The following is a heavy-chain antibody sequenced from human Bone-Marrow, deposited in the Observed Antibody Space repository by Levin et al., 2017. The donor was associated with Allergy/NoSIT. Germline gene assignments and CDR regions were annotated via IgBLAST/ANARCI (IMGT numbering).Heavy chain of an antibody. CDR2: ISSNPNRL. CDR1: GFTFSDYF. J-gene: IGHJ3*02. V-gene: IGHV3-11*01. Sequence: LSLTCAASGFTFSDYFMSWIRQAPGKGLEWVSYISSNPNRLYYADSVKGRFTISRDNAKNSLYLQMNSLRVEDTAGYYCARSYSSEETFDIWGQGTMVTVSS. D-gene: IGHD6-25*01. CDR3: ARSYSSEETFDI.